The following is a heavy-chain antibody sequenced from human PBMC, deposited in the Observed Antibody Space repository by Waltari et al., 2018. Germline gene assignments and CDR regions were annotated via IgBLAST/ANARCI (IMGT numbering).Heavy chain of an antibody. V-gene: IGHV3-21*01. Sequence: VQLVESGGGLVKPGGSLRLSCAAAGFTFGSYSMNWVRQAPGKGLEWISSISSTGTYTHYADSVKGRFTISRDNAKNSLYLQMNSLRAEDTGVYWCATGGWGFYLDNWGQGTLVTFSS. CDR2: ISSTGTYT. J-gene: IGHJ4*02. CDR3: ATGGWGFYLDN. CDR1: GFTFGSYS. D-gene: IGHD7-27*01.